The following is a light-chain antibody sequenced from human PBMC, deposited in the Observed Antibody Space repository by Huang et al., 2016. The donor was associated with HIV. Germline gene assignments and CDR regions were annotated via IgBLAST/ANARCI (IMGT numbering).Light chain of an antibody. CDR3: QQYNTWPSTWT. CDR1: QSVIGH. CDR2: GAS. J-gene: IGKJ1*01. V-gene: IGKV3-15*01. Sequence: EIVLTQSPGTLSLSPGERATLSCSASQSVIGHLAWYQQRPGQPPRLLISGASARAANIPGGFSGTGSGTEFTLTISSLKSEDSAVYYCQQYNTWPSTWTFGQGTKVEIK.